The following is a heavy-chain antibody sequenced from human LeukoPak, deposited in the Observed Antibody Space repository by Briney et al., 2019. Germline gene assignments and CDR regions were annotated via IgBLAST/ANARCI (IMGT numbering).Heavy chain of an antibody. D-gene: IGHD3-22*01. CDR2: IWYDGSNK. CDR1: GFTFSSYG. Sequence: GRSLGLSCAASGFTFSSYGMHWVRQAPGKGLEWVAVIWYDGSNKYYADSVKGRFTISRDNSKNTLYLQMNSLRAEDTAVYYCARPFQTYYYDSSEIDYWGQGTLVTVSS. CDR3: ARPFQTYYYDSSEIDY. J-gene: IGHJ4*02. V-gene: IGHV3-33*01.